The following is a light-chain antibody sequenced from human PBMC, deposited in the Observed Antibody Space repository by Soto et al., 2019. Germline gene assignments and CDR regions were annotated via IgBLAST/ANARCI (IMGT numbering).Light chain of an antibody. Sequence: QSALTQPASVSGSPGQSITISCTGTSSDVGGYNYVSWYQQHPGKAPKLMIYEVSNRPSGVSNRFSGSKSGNTASLTISALQAEDEADYYCSSYTSSSTWVFGGGTTLTVL. J-gene: IGLJ3*02. V-gene: IGLV2-14*01. CDR1: SSDVGGYNY. CDR3: SSYTSSSTWV. CDR2: EVS.